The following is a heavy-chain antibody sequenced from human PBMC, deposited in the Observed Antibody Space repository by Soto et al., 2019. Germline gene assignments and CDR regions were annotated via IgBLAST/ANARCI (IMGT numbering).Heavy chain of an antibody. CDR2: IYHTGGSP. D-gene: IGHD5-18*01. Sequence: SETLSLTCSVSGDSLSSYFWSWIRQPPGKGLEWIGYIYHTGGSPNYNPSLKSRVTMSVDTSQNQFSLKLSSVTAADTAVYYCARRYNNGYFLEYWGLGALVTVSS. CDR3: ARRYNNGYFLEY. J-gene: IGHJ4*02. CDR1: GDSLSSYF. V-gene: IGHV4-59*08.